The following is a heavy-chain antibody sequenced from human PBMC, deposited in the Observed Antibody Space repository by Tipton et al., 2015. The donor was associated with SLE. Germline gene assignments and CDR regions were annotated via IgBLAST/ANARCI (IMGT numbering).Heavy chain of an antibody. CDR3: ARDRGYNDAFDI. Sequence: SLRLSCAASGFTFDDYAMHWVRQAPGKGLEWVSGISWNSGSIGYADSVKGRFTISRDNAKNSLYLQMNSLRAEDTALYYCARDRGYNDAFDIWGRGTMVTVSS. D-gene: IGHD5-24*01. V-gene: IGHV3-9*01. J-gene: IGHJ3*02. CDR1: GFTFDDYA. CDR2: ISWNSGSI.